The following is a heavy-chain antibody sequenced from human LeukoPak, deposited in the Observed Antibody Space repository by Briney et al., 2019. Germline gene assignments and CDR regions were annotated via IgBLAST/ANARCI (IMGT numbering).Heavy chain of an antibody. D-gene: IGHD4-17*01. CDR3: ARDWRDDYGDYADY. CDR2: INPNSGGT. Sequence: ASVKVSCKASGYTFTGYYMHWVRQAPGQGLEWMGWINPNSGGTNYAQKFQGRVTVTRGTSISTAYMELSRLRSDDTAVYYCARDWRDDYGDYADYWGQGTLVTVSS. CDR1: GYTFTGYY. V-gene: IGHV1-2*02. J-gene: IGHJ4*02.